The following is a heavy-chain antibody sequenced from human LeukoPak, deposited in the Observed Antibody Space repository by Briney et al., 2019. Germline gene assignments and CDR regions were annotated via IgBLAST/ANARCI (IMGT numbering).Heavy chain of an antibody. CDR2: IYYSGST. J-gene: IGHJ6*02. D-gene: IGHD6-13*01. CDR3: ARDPGSLHSWYVPYYYYGMDV. V-gene: IGHV4-59*12. CDR1: GGSISSYY. Sequence: SETLSLTCTVSGGSISSYYWSWIRQPPGKGLEWIGYIYYSGSTNYNPSLKSRVTISVDTSKNQFSLKLSSVTAADTAVYYCARDPGSLHSWYVPYYYYGMDVWGQGTTVTVSS.